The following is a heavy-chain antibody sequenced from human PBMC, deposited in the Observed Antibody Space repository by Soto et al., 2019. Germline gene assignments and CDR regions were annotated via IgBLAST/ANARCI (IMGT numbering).Heavy chain of an antibody. J-gene: IGHJ4*02. CDR3: PRNVVVVAESPFHY. CDR2: IYYSGST. V-gene: IGHV4-59*08. Sequence: QVQLQESGPGLVKPSETLSLTCTVSGGSISSYYWSWIRQPPGKGLEWIGYIYYSGSTNYNPSPKTRATKSLHTSKYPFSLKLSSVTAADTAGSYGPRNVVVVAESPFHYWGQGTLVTVSS. CDR1: GGSISSYY. D-gene: IGHD2-15*01.